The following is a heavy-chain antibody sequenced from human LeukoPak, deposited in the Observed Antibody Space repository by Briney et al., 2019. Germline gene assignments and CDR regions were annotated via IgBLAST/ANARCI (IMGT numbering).Heavy chain of an antibody. CDR1: GGSISSGGYY. CDR3: ARNIAAAGTWYFQH. CDR2: IYYSGST. Sequence: SQTLSLTCTVSGGSISSGGYYWSWIRQHPGKGLEWIGYIYYSGSTYYNPSLKSRVTISVDTSKNQFSLKLSSVTAADTAVYYCARNIAAAGTWYFQHWGQGTLVTVSS. D-gene: IGHD6-13*01. V-gene: IGHV4-31*03. J-gene: IGHJ1*01.